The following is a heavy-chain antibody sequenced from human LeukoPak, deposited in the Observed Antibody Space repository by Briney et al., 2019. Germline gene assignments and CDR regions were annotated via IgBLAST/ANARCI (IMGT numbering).Heavy chain of an antibody. D-gene: IGHD3-3*01. CDR2: ITSGGGST. CDR3: AKDRYYDFWSGYYKGSYYFDY. Sequence: GGSLRLSCAASGFTFSSYAMSWVRQAPGKGLEWVSTITSGGGSTYYADSVKGRFTISRDNSKNTLYLQMNSLRAEDTAVYYCAKDRYYDFWSGYYKGSYYFDYWGQGTLVTVSS. V-gene: IGHV3-23*01. J-gene: IGHJ4*02. CDR1: GFTFSSYA.